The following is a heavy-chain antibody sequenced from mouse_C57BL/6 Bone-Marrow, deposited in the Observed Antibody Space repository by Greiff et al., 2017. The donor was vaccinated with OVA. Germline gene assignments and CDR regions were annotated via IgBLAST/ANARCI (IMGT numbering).Heavy chain of an antibody. CDR1: GYTFTSYT. V-gene: IGHV1-4*01. CDR3: ARGLLRAWFAY. D-gene: IGHD1-1*01. Sequence: VQLQQSGAELARPGASVKMSCKASGYTFTSYTMHWVKQRPGQGLEWIGYINPSSGYTKYNQKFKDKATLTADKSSSTAYMQLSSLTSEDSAVYDCARGLLRAWFAYWGQGTLVTVSA. J-gene: IGHJ3*01. CDR2: INPSSGYT.